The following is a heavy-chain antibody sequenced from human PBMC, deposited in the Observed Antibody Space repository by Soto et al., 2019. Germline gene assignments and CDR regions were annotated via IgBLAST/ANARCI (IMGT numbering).Heavy chain of an antibody. J-gene: IGHJ4*02. CDR2: ITGYNGNT. CDR3: ARDDGRRRYDRFDY. V-gene: IGHV1-18*01. CDR1: GYTFTHYG. Sequence: QVQLVQSGAEVKKPGASVKVSCKASGYTFTHYGISWVRQAPGQGLEWMGWITGYNGNTYYAQKLQGRVTMTTDTSTSTAYMELRSLSSGDTAVYYCARDDGRRRYDRFDYWGQGTLVTVSS. D-gene: IGHD5-12*01.